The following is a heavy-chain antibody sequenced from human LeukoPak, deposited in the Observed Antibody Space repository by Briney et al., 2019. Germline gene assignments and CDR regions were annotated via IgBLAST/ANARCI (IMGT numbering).Heavy chain of an antibody. J-gene: IGHJ4*02. V-gene: IGHV3-74*01. Sequence: PGGSLRLSCAASGFTFSNYWMHWVRQAPGKGLVWVSRINSDGSSTTSADSVKGRFTISRDNAKNTLYLQMNSLRAEDTAVYYRAKGGATVIDYWGQGTLVTVSS. D-gene: IGHD4-17*01. CDR1: GFTFSNYW. CDR2: INSDGSST. CDR3: AKGGATVIDY.